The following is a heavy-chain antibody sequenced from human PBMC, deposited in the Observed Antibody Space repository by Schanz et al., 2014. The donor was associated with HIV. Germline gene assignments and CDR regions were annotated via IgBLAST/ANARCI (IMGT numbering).Heavy chain of an antibody. V-gene: IGHV3-48*01. CDR1: GFTFSSYA. CDR2: ISSSSSVR. Sequence: VQLVESGGGVVQPGGSLRLSCAASGFTFSSYAMHWVRQAAGKGLEWVSKISSSSSVRHYADSVKGRFTVSRDNAKNSLSLQMNSLRAEDTAVYYCARSPSYGMDVWGQGTTVTVSS. CDR3: ARSPSYGMDV. J-gene: IGHJ6*02.